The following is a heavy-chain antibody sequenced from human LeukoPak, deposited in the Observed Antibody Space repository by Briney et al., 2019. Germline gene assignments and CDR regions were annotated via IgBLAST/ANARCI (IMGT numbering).Heavy chain of an antibody. J-gene: IGHJ4*02. V-gene: IGHV3-30*02. D-gene: IGHD3-22*01. Sequence: PGGSLRLSCAASGFTFSSYGMHWVRQAPGKGLEWVAFIRYDGSNKYYADSVKGRFTISRDNSKNTLYLQMNSLRAEDTAVYYCAKSVYYDSSGYYGGFDYWGQGTLVTVSS. CDR3: AKSVYYDSSGYYGGFDY. CDR2: IRYDGSNK. CDR1: GFTFSSYG.